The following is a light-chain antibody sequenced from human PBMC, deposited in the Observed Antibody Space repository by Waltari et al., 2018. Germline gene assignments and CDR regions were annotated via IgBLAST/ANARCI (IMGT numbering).Light chain of an antibody. CDR3: QQYNTLPFA. J-gene: IGKJ4*01. CDR2: QAF. CDR1: QSISAW. V-gene: IGKV1D-12*01. Sequence: DIQMTQSPSSVSASVGDTVTITCRASQSISAWLAWYQQKPGKAPKLLISQAFNLQSGVPSRFSGSRSGTDFSLTISSLQPEDFATYYCQQYNTLPFAFGAGTTVEIK.